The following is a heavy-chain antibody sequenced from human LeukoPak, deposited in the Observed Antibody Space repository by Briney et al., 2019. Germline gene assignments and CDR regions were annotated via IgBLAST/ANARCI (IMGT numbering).Heavy chain of an antibody. CDR1: GGSFSGYY. J-gene: IGHJ6*03. D-gene: IGHD3-3*01. Sequence: SETLSLTCAVYGGSFSGYYWSWIRQPPGKGLEWIGEINHSGSTNYNPSLKSRVTISVDTSKNQFTLKLSSVIAADTAVYYCATTTYYDFWSGFGDYYYYMDVWGKGTTVTVSS. CDR2: INHSGST. V-gene: IGHV4-34*01. CDR3: ATTTYYDFWSGFGDYYYYMDV.